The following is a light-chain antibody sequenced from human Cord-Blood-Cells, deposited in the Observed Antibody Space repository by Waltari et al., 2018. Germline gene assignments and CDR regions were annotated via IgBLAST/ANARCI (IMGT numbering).Light chain of an antibody. J-gene: IGLJ2*01. Sequence: QSALTQPPSPSGSPGHSVTIPCPCTTTAAGGYHYVPWYQQHPGKAPKLMIYEVSKRPSGVPDRFSGSKSGNTASLTVSGLQAEDEADYYCSSYAGSNNVVFGGGTKLTVL. CDR3: SSYAGSNNVV. CDR2: EVS. V-gene: IGLV2-8*01. CDR1: TTAAGGYHY.